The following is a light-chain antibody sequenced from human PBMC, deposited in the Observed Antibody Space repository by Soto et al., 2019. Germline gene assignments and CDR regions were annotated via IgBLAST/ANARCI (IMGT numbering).Light chain of an antibody. CDR3: QHYGSSPPYP. V-gene: IGKV3-20*01. CDR2: GAS. J-gene: IGKJ2*01. CDR1: QSISSSY. Sequence: EMVLTQSPGTLSLSPGERATLSCRASQSISSSYLAWYRQKPGQAPRLLISGASSRAPAIPDRFRGGGSGSEFTLTISRLEPEDFAVYFCQHYGSSPPYPFGQGTKLEIK.